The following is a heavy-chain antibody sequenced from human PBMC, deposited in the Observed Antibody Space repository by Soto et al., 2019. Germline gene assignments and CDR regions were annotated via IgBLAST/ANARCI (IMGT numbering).Heavy chain of an antibody. CDR2: IYYSGST. CDR1: GGSISSSSYY. D-gene: IGHD6-19*01. V-gene: IGHV4-39*01. J-gene: IGHJ4*02. Sequence: LCGGSISSSSYYWGWIRQPPGKGLEWIGSIYYSGSTSYNPSLKSRVTLSVDTSKNQFSLKLSSVTAADTAVYYCARHHYSSGWGYWCQGTLVPVSS. CDR3: ARHHYSSGWGY.